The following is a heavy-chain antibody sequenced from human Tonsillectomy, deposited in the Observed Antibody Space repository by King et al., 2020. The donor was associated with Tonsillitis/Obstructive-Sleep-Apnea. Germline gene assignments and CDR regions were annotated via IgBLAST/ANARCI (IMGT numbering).Heavy chain of an antibody. CDR1: GYSFTSYW. Sequence: EVQLVESGAEVKKPGESLRISCKGSGYSFTSYWISWVRQMPGKGLEWMGRIDPSDSYTNYSPSFQGHVTISADKSISTAYLQWSSLKASDTAMYYCARHGLRSMVATEIWFDPWGQGTLVTVSS. CDR2: IDPSDSYT. CDR3: ARHGLRSMVATEIWFDP. V-gene: IGHV5-10-1*03. D-gene: IGHD5-12*01. J-gene: IGHJ5*02.